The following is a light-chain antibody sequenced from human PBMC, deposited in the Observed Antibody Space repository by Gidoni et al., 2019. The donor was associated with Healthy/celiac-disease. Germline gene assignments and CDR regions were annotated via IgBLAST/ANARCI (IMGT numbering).Light chain of an antibody. CDR2: GAS. V-gene: IGKV3-15*01. CDR3: QQYNNWPPLT. CDR1: QSFNSN. J-gene: IGKJ4*01. Sequence: EIVMTQSPATLSVSPGERATLSCRASQSFNSNLAWYQQKPGQAPRLLIYGASTRATGIPARFSGSGSGTEFTLTISSLQSEDFAVYYCQQYNNWPPLTFGGGPKVEIK.